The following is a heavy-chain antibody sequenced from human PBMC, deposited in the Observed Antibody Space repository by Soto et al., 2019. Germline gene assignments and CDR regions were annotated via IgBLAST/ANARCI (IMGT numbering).Heavy chain of an antibody. CDR3: ARDHPGSSGWYGY. CDR1: GFTVSSNY. V-gene: IGHV3-53*01. D-gene: IGHD6-19*01. J-gene: IGHJ4*02. CDR2: IYSGGST. Sequence: GGSLRLSCAASGFTVSSNYMSWVRQAPGKGLEWVSVIYSGGSTYYADSVKGRFTISRDNSKNTLYLQMNSLRAEDTAVYYCARDHPGSSGWYGYWGQGTLVTVSS.